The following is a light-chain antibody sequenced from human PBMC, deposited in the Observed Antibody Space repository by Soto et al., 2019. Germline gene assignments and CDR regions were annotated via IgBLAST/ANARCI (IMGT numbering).Light chain of an antibody. V-gene: IGLV2-11*01. Sequence: QSALTQPRSVSGSPGQSVIISCTGTSSHVGDYSFVSWYQHHPGKAPKVMIYDVSKRPSGVPDRFSGSKSGNTASLTISGLQAEDEADYYCVSYAGRYTDVFGTGTKLTVL. CDR2: DVS. J-gene: IGLJ1*01. CDR1: SSHVGDYSF. CDR3: VSYAGRYTDV.